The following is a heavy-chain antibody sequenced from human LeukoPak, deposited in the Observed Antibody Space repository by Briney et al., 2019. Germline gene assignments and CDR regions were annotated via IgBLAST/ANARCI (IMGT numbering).Heavy chain of an antibody. CDR1: GGTFSSYA. J-gene: IGHJ4*02. Sequence: ASVKVSCKASGGTFSSYAISWVRQAPGQGLEWMGRIIPIFGTANYAQKFQGRVTITTDESTSTAYMELSSLRSEDTAVYYCARGATGYSMGYWGQGTLVTVSS. CDR2: IIPIFGTA. V-gene: IGHV1-69*05. CDR3: ARGATGYSMGY. D-gene: IGHD3-9*01.